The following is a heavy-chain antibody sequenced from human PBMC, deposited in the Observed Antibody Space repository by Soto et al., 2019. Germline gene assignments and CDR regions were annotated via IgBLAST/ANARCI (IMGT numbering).Heavy chain of an antibody. CDR2: IYDSGST. J-gene: IGHJ4*02. CDR3: AAAPRY. V-gene: IGHV4-59*01. CDR1: GGSISNYY. D-gene: IGHD2-15*01. Sequence: QVQLQESGPGLVKPSETLSLTCTVSGGSISNYYWSWVRQPPGKGLEWIGYIYDSGSTNYIPSLKSRVTISVDTSKNQFSLRLTSVTAADTAVYYCAAAPRYWGQGTLVTVSS.